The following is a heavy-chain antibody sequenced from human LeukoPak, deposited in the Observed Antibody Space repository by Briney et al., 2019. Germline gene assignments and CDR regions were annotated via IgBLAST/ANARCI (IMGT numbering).Heavy chain of an antibody. CDR3: ARNILTGPLGY. D-gene: IGHD3-9*01. J-gene: IGHJ4*02. Sequence: SETLSLTCAVYGGSFSGYYWSCIRQPPGKGLEWIGEINHSGSTNYNPSLKSRVTISVDTSKNQFSLKLSSVTAADTAVYYCARNILTGPLGYWGQGTLVTVSS. V-gene: IGHV4-34*01. CDR2: INHSGST. CDR1: GGSFSGYY.